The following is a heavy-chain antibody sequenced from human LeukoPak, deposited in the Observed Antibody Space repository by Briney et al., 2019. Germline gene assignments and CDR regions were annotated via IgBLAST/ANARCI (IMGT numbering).Heavy chain of an antibody. CDR1: GYTFTSYG. D-gene: IGHD6-6*01. V-gene: IGHV1-69*13. J-gene: IGHJ4*02. CDR3: ARVPPYSSSFDYFDY. Sequence: ASVKVSCKASGYTFTSYGISWVRQAPGQGLEWMGGIIPIFGTANYAQKFQGRVTITADESTSTAYMELSSLRSEDTAVYYCARVPPYSSSFDYFDYWGQGTLVTVSS. CDR2: IIPIFGTA.